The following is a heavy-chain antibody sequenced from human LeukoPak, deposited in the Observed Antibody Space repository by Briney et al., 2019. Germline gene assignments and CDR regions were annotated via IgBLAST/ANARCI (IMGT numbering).Heavy chain of an antibody. J-gene: IGHJ4*02. CDR2: ISSSSSFI. D-gene: IGHD6-19*01. CDR3: AKVQGAVAGVAYFDY. V-gene: IGHV3-21*06. CDR1: EFTFSSYT. Sequence: KPGGSLRLSCVASEFTFSSYTMNWVRQAPGKGLEWVSAISSSSSFIYYADSVRGRFTISRDNAKNSLYLQMNSLRAEDTAVYYCAKVQGAVAGVAYFDYWGQGTLVTVSS.